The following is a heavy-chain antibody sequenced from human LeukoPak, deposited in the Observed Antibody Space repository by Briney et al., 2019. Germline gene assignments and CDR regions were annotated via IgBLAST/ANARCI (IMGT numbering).Heavy chain of an antibody. J-gene: IGHJ4*02. D-gene: IGHD1-26*01. CDR1: GFTVSSNY. CDR2: IYSGGST. V-gene: IGHV3-66*01. Sequence: GGSLRLSCAASGFTVSSNYMSWVRQAPGKGLEWVSVIYSGGSTYYADSVKGRFTISRDNSKNTLYLQMNSLRAEDTAVYYCAKWLHWELVGLDYWGQGTLVTVSS. CDR3: AKWLHWELVGLDY.